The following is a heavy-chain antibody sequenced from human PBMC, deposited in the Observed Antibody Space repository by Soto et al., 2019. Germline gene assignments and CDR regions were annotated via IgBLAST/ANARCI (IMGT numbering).Heavy chain of an antibody. Sequence: QVQLVQSGAEVKKPGASVKVSCKASGYTFTSYGISWVRQAPGQGLEWMGWISAYNGNTNYAQKLQGRVTMTTDTSTSTAYMELRSLRSDDTDVYYCARDVVVVAADGWANWFDPWGQGTLVTVSS. J-gene: IGHJ5*02. CDR1: GYTFTSYG. V-gene: IGHV1-18*01. CDR3: ARDVVVVAADGWANWFDP. CDR2: ISAYNGNT. D-gene: IGHD2-15*01.